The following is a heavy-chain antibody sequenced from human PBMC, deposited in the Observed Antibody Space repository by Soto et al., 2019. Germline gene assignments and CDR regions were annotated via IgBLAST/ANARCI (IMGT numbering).Heavy chain of an antibody. D-gene: IGHD6-6*01. CDR2: ISYDGSNK. CDR3: ASPVEYSSSSGLYYGMDV. J-gene: IGHJ6*02. V-gene: IGHV3-30*03. Sequence: GGSLRLSCAASGFTFSSYGMHWVRQAPGKGLEWVAVISYDGSNKYYADSVKGRFTISRDNSKNTLYLQMNSLRAEDTAVYYCASPVEYSSSSGLYYGMDVWGQGTTVTVSS. CDR1: GFTFSSYG.